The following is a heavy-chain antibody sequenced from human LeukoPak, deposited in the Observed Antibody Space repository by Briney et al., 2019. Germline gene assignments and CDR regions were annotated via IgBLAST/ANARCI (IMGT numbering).Heavy chain of an antibody. J-gene: IGHJ4*02. D-gene: IGHD6-6*01. CDR3: VYSSSSSGFDY. CDR1: GFTFGSYA. Sequence: PGGSLRLSCAASGFTFGSYAMHWVRQAPGKGLEWVAVISYDGSNKYYADSVKGRFTISRDNSKNTLYLQMNSLRAEDTAVYYCVYSSSSSGFDYWGQGTLVTVSS. V-gene: IGHV3-30-3*01. CDR2: ISYDGSNK.